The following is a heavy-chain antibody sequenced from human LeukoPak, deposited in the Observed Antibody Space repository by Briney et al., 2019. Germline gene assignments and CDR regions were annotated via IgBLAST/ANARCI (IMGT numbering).Heavy chain of an antibody. CDR2: ISAYNGNT. D-gene: IGHD2-2*01. V-gene: IGHV1-18*01. CDR1: GYTFTSYG. J-gene: IGHJ6*03. Sequence: GASVQVSCKASGYTFTSYGISWVRQAPGQGLEWMGWISAYNGNTNYAQKLQGRVTMTTDTSASTAYMELRSLRSDDTAVYYCARGGPAAYYYYYYMDVWGKGTTVTVSS. CDR3: ARGGPAAYYYYYYMDV.